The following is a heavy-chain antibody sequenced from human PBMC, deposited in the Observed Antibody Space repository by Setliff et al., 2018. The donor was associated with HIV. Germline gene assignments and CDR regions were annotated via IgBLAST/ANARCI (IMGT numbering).Heavy chain of an antibody. CDR1: GFTFSSYA. CDR2: ISYDGSNK. Sequence: HPGGSLRLSCAASGFTFSSYAMHWVRQAPGKGLEWVAVISYDGSNKYYADSVKGRFTISRDNSKNTLYLQMNSLRAEDTAVYYCAREWAVAGRGGAFDIWGQGTMVTVSS. J-gene: IGHJ3*02. CDR3: AREWAVAGRGGAFDI. V-gene: IGHV3-30*04. D-gene: IGHD6-19*01.